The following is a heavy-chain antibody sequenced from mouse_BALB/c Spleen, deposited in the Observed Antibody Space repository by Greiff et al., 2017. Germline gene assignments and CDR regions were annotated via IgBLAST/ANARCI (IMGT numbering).Heavy chain of an antibody. CDR3: ARRLAY. CDR2: IDPEDGNT. Sequence: EVQLQQSGAELVRPGALVKLSCTASGFNFKDYYMHWVQQRPEQGLEWIGWIDPEDGNTIYDPKFQGKASITADTSSNTAYLQLSSLTSEDTAVYYCARRLAYWGQGTLVTVSA. CDR1: GFNFKDYY. V-gene: IGHV14-1*02. J-gene: IGHJ3*01.